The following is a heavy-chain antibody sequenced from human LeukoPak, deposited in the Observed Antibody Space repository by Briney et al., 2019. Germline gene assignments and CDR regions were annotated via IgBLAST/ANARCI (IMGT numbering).Heavy chain of an antibody. D-gene: IGHD3-22*01. CDR2: ISYDGSNK. CDR1: GFTFSSYA. Sequence: GGSLRLSCAASGFTFSSYAVHWVRQAPGKGLEWVAVISYDGSNKYYADSVKGRFTISRDNSKNTLYLQMNSLRAEDTAVYYCARDRIYDSSGYPDAFDIWGQGTMVTVSS. CDR3: ARDRIYDSSGYPDAFDI. J-gene: IGHJ3*02. V-gene: IGHV3-30-3*01.